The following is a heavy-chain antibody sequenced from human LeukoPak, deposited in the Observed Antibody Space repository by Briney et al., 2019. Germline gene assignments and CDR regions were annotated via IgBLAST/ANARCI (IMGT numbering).Heavy chain of an antibody. CDR2: IKQDGSEK. CDR1: GFTFSSYW. CDR3: ARDPYSSSWLRGDAFDI. Sequence: PGGSLRLSCAASGFTFSSYWMSWVRQAPGKGLEWVANIKQDGSEKYYVDSVKGRFTISRDNAKNSLYLQMNSLRAEDTAVYYCARDPYSSSWLRGDAFDIWGQGTMVTVSS. D-gene: IGHD6-13*01. J-gene: IGHJ3*02. V-gene: IGHV3-7*01.